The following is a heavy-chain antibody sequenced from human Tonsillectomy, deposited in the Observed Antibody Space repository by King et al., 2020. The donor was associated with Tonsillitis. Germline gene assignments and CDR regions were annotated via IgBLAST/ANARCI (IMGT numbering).Heavy chain of an antibody. Sequence: VQLVESGGGLVQPGRSLRLSCAASGFHLDDYAMHWVRQAPGKGLEWVSGISWNSGSIGYADSVKGRFTISIDNAKNSLYLQMNSLRAEDTALYYCAKDMSTGYCTNGVCFLGAFDIWGQGTMITVSS. CDR2: ISWNSGSI. V-gene: IGHV3-9*01. J-gene: IGHJ3*02. CDR3: AKDMSTGYCTNGVCFLGAFDI. CDR1: GFHLDDYA. D-gene: IGHD2-8*01.